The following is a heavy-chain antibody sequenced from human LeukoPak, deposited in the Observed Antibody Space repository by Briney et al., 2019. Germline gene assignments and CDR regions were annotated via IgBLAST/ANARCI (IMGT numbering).Heavy chain of an antibody. D-gene: IGHD3-10*01. CDR1: GFTFSNYG. Sequence: GGSLRLSCAASGFTFSNYGMNWVREAPGQGLEWGSYISGSSSAIYYADSVKGRFTISRDNAKNSLYLQMNSLRDEDTAVYYCARDGRSYCGSGSYLWGQGTLVTVSS. J-gene: IGHJ1*01. V-gene: IGHV3-48*02. CDR2: ISGSSSAI. CDR3: ARDGRSYCGSGSYL.